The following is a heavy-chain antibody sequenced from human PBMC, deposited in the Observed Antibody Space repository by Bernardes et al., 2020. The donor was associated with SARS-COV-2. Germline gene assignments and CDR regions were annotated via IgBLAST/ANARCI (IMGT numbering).Heavy chain of an antibody. D-gene: IGHD6-19*01. Sequence: GGSLRLSCAAFAFIFNNYEVNWVRQAPGKGLEWISYISCSGETIYYADSVKGRFTISRDNAKNSLYLQMSSLRAEDSAVYYCARRWYSSGWYPGMDVWGPGTTVTVSS. CDR1: AFIFNNYE. V-gene: IGHV3-48*03. J-gene: IGHJ6*02. CDR3: ARRWYSSGWYPGMDV. CDR2: ISCSGETI.